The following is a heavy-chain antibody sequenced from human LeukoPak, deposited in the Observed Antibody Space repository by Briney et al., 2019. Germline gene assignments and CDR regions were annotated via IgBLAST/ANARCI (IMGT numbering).Heavy chain of an antibody. V-gene: IGHV3-23*01. J-gene: IGHJ6*04. D-gene: IGHD4-17*01. CDR2: ISGSGGST. CDR3: ARDAYGDYDAYYYYGMDV. Sequence: GGSLGLSCAASGFTFSSYAMSWVRQAPGKGLEWVSAISGSGGSTYYADSVKGRFTISRDNSKNTLYLQMNSLRAEDTAVYYCARDAYGDYDAYYYYGMDVWGEGTTVTVSS. CDR1: GFTFSSYA.